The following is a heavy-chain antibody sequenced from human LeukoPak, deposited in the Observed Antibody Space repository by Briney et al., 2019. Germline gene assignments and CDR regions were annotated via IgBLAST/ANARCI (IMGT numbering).Heavy chain of an antibody. J-gene: IGHJ4*02. D-gene: IGHD3-10*01. CDR2: IYYSGSA. V-gene: IGHV4-59*08. CDR3: ARLGSDYYGSGSYYP. CDR1: GGSISSYY. Sequence: SETLSLTCTVSGGSISSYYWSWIRQPLGKGLEWIGYIYYSGSANYNPSLKSRVTISVDTSKNQFSLKLSSVTAADTAVYYCARLGSDYYGSGSYYPWGQGTLVTVSS.